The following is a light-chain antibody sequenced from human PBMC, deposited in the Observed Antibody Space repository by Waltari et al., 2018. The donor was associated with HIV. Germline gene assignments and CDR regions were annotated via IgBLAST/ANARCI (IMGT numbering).Light chain of an antibody. V-gene: IGKV2D-29*01. J-gene: IGKJ1*01. CDR2: EVS. CDR3: MQTVQLSWT. CDR1: QSLLHSDGKTY. Sequence: DIVMTQTPLSLSVTPGQPASISCKSSQSLLHSDGKTYLYWYLQRPGQPPQPLMYEVSTRFAGVPDRFSVSGSGTDFTLRISRVEAEDVGVYYCMQTVQLSWTFGQGTKVQIK.